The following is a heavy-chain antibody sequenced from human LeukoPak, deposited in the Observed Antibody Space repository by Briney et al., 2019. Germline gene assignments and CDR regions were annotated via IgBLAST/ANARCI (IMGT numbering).Heavy chain of an antibody. V-gene: IGHV3-21*01. CDR3: AREFGDYEAIDY. J-gene: IGHJ4*02. CDR1: GFTFSSYS. Sequence: GGSLRLSCAASGFTFSSYSMNWVRQAPGKGLEWVSSISSSSSYIYYADSVKGRFTISRDNAKNSLYLQMNSLRAEDTAVYYYAREFGDYEAIDYWGQGTLVTVSS. D-gene: IGHD4-17*01. CDR2: ISSSSSYI.